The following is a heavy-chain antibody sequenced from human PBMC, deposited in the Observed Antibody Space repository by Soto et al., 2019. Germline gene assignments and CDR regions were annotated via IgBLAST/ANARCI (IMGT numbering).Heavy chain of an antibody. CDR1: GGSISSNNYY. V-gene: IGHV4-39*01. Sequence: ASETLSLTCTVSGGSISSNNYYWGWIRQPPGKGLEYIGKIHYSGNTYYNSSLKSRVSISVDTSKNQFSLNVISVTAADTAVYYCARQAVAGAGWYDPWGQGTLVTVSS. J-gene: IGHJ5*02. CDR3: ARQAVAGAGWYDP. CDR2: IHYSGNT. D-gene: IGHD6-19*01.